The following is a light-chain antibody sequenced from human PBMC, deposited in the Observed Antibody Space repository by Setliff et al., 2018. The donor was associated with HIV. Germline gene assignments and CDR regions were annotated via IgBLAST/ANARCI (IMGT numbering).Light chain of an antibody. J-gene: IGLJ1*01. CDR3: SSYRSISLYD. CDR2: DAS. V-gene: IGLV2-14*03. Sequence: QSVLTQPASVAGSPGQSITISCTGTSSDVDTYDSVSWYQQHPGKAPKLMIYDASNRPSGVSNRFSGSKSGNTASLTISGLQAEDEADYYCSSYRSISLYDFGTGTKVTVL. CDR1: SSDVDTYDS.